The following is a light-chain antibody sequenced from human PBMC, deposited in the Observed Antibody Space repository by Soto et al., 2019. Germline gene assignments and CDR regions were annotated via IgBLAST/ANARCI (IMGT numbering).Light chain of an antibody. V-gene: IGKV3-20*01. CDR2: GAS. CDR3: QQYSTSPLT. J-gene: IGKJ1*01. Sequence: EIVLTHSPGTLSLSPGERATLSCRASLTVSDNYLSCYQQKAGQAPRLVIYGASSRATGIPDRFSASGSGTDFTLTISRLEPEDFAVYYCQQYSTSPLTFGQGTKVDIK. CDR1: LTVSDNY.